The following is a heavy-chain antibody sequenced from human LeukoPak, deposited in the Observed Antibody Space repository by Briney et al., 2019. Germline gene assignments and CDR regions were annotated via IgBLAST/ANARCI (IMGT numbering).Heavy chain of an antibody. CDR2: INHSGST. CDR3: ARGRYSSGWYLGEYYYYGMDV. CDR1: GGSFSGYY. Sequence: SETLSLTCAVYGGSFSGYYWSWIRQPPGKGLEWLGEINHSGSTNYNPSLKSRVTISVDTSKNQFSLKLSSVTAADTAVYYCARGRYSSGWYLGEYYYYGMDVWGQGTTVTVSS. J-gene: IGHJ6*02. D-gene: IGHD6-19*01. V-gene: IGHV4-34*01.